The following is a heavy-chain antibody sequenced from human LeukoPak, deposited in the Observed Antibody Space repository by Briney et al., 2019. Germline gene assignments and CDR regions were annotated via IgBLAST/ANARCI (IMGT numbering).Heavy chain of an antibody. CDR2: INHSGST. V-gene: IGHV4-34*01. Sequence: SETLSLTCAVYGGSFSGYYWSWIRQPPGKGLEWIGEINHSGSTNYNPSLKSRIAISVDTSKNQFSLKLGSVTAADTAVYYCVGYYYGSGSYSRPPYYYYYMDVWGKGTTVTVSS. CDR3: VGYYYGSGSYSRPPYYYYYMDV. D-gene: IGHD3-10*01. J-gene: IGHJ6*03. CDR1: GGSFSGYY.